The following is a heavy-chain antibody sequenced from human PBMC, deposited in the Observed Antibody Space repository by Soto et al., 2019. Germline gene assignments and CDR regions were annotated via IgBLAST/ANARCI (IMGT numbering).Heavy chain of an antibody. J-gene: IGHJ6*02. CDR1: GGSISSGGYY. D-gene: IGHD3-10*01. Sequence: PSETLSLTCTVSGGSISSGGYYWSWIRQHPGKGLEWIGYIYYSGSTYYNPSLKSRVTISVDTSKNQFSLKLSSVTAADTAVYYCARVPYYYGSGPPYYYYYAMDVWGQGTTVT. V-gene: IGHV4-31*03. CDR2: IYYSGST. CDR3: ARVPYYYGSGPPYYYYYAMDV.